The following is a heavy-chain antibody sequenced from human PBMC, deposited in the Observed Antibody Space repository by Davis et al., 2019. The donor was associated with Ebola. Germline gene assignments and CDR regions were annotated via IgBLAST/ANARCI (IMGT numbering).Heavy chain of an antibody. V-gene: IGHV1-69*02. Sequence: SVKVSCKASGGTFSSYTISWVRQAPGQGLEWMGRIIPILGIANYAQKFQGRVTITADKSTSTAYMELSSLRSEDTAVYYCARTYYYDSSGSGWFDPWGQGTLVTVSS. CDR2: IIPILGIA. J-gene: IGHJ5*02. CDR1: GGTFSSYT. CDR3: ARTYYYDSSGSGWFDP. D-gene: IGHD3-22*01.